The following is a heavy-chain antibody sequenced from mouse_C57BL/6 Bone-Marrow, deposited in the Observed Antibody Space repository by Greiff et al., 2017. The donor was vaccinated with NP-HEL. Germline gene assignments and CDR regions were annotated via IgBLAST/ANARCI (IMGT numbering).Heavy chain of an antibody. V-gene: IGHV1-5*01. CDR1: GYTFTSYW. J-gene: IGHJ4*01. CDR3: TTYGSSYRYYAMDY. CDR2: IYPGNSDT. Sequence: EVKLMESGTVLARPGASVKMSCKTSGYTFTSYWMHWVKQRPGQGLEWIGAIYPGNSDTSYNQKFKGKAKLTAVTSASTAYMELSSLTNEDSAVYYCTTYGSSYRYYAMDYWGQGTSVTVSS. D-gene: IGHD1-1*01.